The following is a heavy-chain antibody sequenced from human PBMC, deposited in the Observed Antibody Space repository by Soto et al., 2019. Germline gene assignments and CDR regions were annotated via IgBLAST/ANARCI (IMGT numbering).Heavy chain of an antibody. CDR1: GGSVSSGGYS. V-gene: IGHV4-30-2*01. D-gene: IGHD3-3*01. Sequence: QVQLQESGSGLVRPSQTLSLTCAVSGGSVSSGGYSWSWIRQTPGKGLEWIGYISDSGSTNYNKSLKSRVTISLDRAKNHVSLRVNSVTAADTAIYYCARELRARFDPWGHGTLVTVSS. CDR3: ARELRARFDP. CDR2: ISDSGST. J-gene: IGHJ5*02.